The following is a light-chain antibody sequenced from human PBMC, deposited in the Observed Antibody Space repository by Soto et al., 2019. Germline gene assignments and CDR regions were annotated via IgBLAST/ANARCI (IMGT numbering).Light chain of an antibody. CDR1: QGISNY. CDR2: TAS. V-gene: IGKV1-27*01. Sequence: DIQMTQSPSSVSASVGDRVTITCRASQGISNYLAWYQHKSGKAPRLLIHTASTSPSGVPSRFNGSGSGTDFTFTISNLQPEDVATYYCQNHNGGGLTFGGGTKVEI. J-gene: IGKJ4*01. CDR3: QNHNGGGLT.